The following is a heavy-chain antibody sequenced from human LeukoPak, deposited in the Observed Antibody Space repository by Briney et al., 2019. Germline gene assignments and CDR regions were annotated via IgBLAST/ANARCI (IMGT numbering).Heavy chain of an antibody. V-gene: IGHV1-69*13. CDR3: ARKLRLGGNWFDP. D-gene: IGHD1-26*01. J-gene: IGHJ5*02. CDR1: GGTFTSYA. Sequence: SVKVSCNTSGGTFTSYAITWVRHVPGQWIEWMGKIITISGTTNYAQKVQSRVTFTANEATSTAYMELSSLRSEDTALYYCARKLRLGGNWFDPWGQGTLVTVSS. CDR2: IITISGTT.